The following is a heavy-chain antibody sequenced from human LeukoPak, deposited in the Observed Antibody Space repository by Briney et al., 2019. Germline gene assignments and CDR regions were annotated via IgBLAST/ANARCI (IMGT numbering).Heavy chain of an antibody. CDR2: IYTSGST. V-gene: IGHV4-4*07. D-gene: IGHD5-18*01. CDR3: ARAPPATAMVQYYFDY. Sequence: SETLSLTCTVSGGSINRYYWSWIRQPAGKGLEWIGRIYTSGSTNYNPSLKSRVTMSVDTSKNQFYLRLNSVTVADTAVYYCARAPPATAMVQYYFDYWGQGTLVTVSS. CDR1: GGSINRYY. J-gene: IGHJ4*02.